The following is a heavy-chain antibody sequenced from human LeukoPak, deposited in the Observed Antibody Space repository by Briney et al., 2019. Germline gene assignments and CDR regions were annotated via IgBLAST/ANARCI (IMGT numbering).Heavy chain of an antibody. CDR2: IYYSGST. CDR1: GGSISSSSYY. J-gene: IGHJ4*02. CDR3: ARGCYDSSGYPDDY. Sequence: PSETLSLTCTVSGGSISSSSYYWGWIRQPPGKGLEWIGSIYYSGSTYYNPSLKSRVTISVDTSKNQFSLKLSSVTAADTAVYYRARGCYDSSGYPDDYWGQGTLVTVSS. V-gene: IGHV4-39*07. D-gene: IGHD3-22*01.